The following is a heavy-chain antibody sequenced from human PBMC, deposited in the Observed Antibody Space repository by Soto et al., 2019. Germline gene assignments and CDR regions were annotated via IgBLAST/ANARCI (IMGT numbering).Heavy chain of an antibody. V-gene: IGHV1-3*04. CDR3: ARDRATGFGSVVRRNWLDP. Sequence: QIQLVQSGAEVKKPGASVRVSCMTSGYIFTTSAMHWVRLAPGQRLEWLGWINTGTGNTPYSQNFQGRVTITRDTSAKTAYMELSSLRSEDTAVYYCARDRATGFGSVVRRNWLDPWGQGTLVTVSS. D-gene: IGHD2-15*01. CDR2: INTGTGNT. J-gene: IGHJ5*02. CDR1: GYIFTTSA.